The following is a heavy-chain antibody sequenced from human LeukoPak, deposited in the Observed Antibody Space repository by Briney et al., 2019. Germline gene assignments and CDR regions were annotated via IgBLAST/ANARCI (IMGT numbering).Heavy chain of an antibody. CDR1: GGSISSYY. Sequence: PSETLSLTCTVSGGSISSYYWSWIRQPSGKGLEWIGYFCYTGSTNYNPSLKSRVTMSVDTSNNQFSLKLSSVTAADTAVYYCARVSSSWLLPKYWGQGTLVTVSS. CDR2: FCYTGST. J-gene: IGHJ4*02. D-gene: IGHD6-13*01. V-gene: IGHV4-59*01. CDR3: ARVSSSWLLPKY.